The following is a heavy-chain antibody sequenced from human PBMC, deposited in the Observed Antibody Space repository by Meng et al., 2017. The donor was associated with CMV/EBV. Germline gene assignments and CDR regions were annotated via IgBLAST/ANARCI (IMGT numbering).Heavy chain of an antibody. Sequence: ASVTVSCKASGYTFTGSYMHWVRQAPGQGLEWMGWINPNSGSTNSAQKFQGRVTMTRDTSISTAYMELSRLRSDDTAVYYCARGYCSSTSCRTGVWFDPWGQGTLVTVSS. CDR3: ARGYCSSTSCRTGVWFDP. CDR1: GYTFTGSY. J-gene: IGHJ5*02. CDR2: INPNSGST. D-gene: IGHD2-2*01. V-gene: IGHV1-2*02.